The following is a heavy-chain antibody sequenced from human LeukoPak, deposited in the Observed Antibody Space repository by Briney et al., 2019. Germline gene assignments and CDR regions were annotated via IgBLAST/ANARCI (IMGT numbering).Heavy chain of an antibody. V-gene: IGHV4-59*01. CDR3: ARDHFYYGGNWERYFDY. CDR1: GGSISSYY. CDR2: IYYSGST. D-gene: IGHD4-23*01. J-gene: IGHJ4*02. Sequence: TSETLSLTCTVSGGSISSYYWSWIRQPPGKGLEWIGYIYYSGSTNYNPSLKSRVTISVDTSKNQFSLKLSSVTAADTAVYYCARDHFYYGGNWERYFDYWGQGTLVTVSS.